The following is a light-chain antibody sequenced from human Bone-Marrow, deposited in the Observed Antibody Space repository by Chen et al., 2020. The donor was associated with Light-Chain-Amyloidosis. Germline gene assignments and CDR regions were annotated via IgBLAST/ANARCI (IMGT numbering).Light chain of an antibody. CDR1: SGDVGTYNY. J-gene: IGLJ1*01. CDR3: SSFTSSSSYV. Sequence: QSALTQPASVSGSPGQSITISCTGTSGDVGTYNYVSWYQLHPGKAPKVMIYSVSNRPSGVSNRFSGSKSGNTASLTISVLQAEDEADYYCSSFTSSSSYVFGPGTKVTVL. V-gene: IGLV2-14*01. CDR2: SVS.